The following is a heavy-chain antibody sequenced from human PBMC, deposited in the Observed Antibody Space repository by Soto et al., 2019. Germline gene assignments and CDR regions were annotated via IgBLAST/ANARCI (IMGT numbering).Heavy chain of an antibody. J-gene: IGHJ3*02. V-gene: IGHV3-7*01. CDR2: IKQDGSDK. CDR1: GFTFSNHW. CDR3: ARDYCSSTSCYDAFDI. D-gene: IGHD2-2*01. Sequence: PGGSLRLSCAASGFTFSNHWMSWVRQATGKELQWVANIKQDGSDKYYVDSVKGRFTISRDNAKNSLYLQMNSLRAEDTAVYFCARDYCSSTSCYDAFDIWGQGTMVTVSS.